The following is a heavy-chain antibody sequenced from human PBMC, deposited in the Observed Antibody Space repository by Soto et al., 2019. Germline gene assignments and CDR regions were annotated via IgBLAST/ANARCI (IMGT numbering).Heavy chain of an antibody. Sequence: QVQLVQSGAEVKKPGSSVKVSCKASGGTFSSYAISWVRQAPGQGLEWMGGIIPIFGTANYAQKFRGRVTITADESTSTAYMELSSLRSEDTAVYYCAREGSYCSGGSCSPYYFDYWGQGTLVTVSS. J-gene: IGHJ4*02. CDR1: GGTFSSYA. CDR3: AREGSYCSGGSCSPYYFDY. D-gene: IGHD2-15*01. CDR2: IIPIFGTA. V-gene: IGHV1-69*12.